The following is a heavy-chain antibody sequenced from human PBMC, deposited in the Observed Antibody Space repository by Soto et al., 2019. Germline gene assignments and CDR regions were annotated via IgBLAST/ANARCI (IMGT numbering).Heavy chain of an antibody. CDR3: ARAGPAPYYYYGMDV. CDR1: GYSFTTYG. J-gene: IGHJ6*02. CDR2: ISAYNGNT. V-gene: IGHV1-18*01. Sequence: QVQLVQSGGEVKKPGASVKVSCKTSGYSFTTYGIIWVRQVPGQGLEWMGWISAYNGNTNYAQKLQGRVTMTTDTTTSTADMGLRSLRSDDAAVYYCARAGPAPYYYYGMDVWGQGSTVAVSS.